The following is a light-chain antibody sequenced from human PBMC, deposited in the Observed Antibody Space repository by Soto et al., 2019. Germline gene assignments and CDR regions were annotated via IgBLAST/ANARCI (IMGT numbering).Light chain of an antibody. Sequence: EIVMTQSPATLSVSPGERATLSCRASQSVSSNLAWYQQKPGQAPRLLIYGAFTRATGIPARVSGSGSGTEFTLTIGSLQSEDFAIYYCQQYKNWPPLTFGGWTKVEIK. CDR3: QQYKNWPPLT. J-gene: IGKJ4*01. V-gene: IGKV3-15*01. CDR1: QSVSSN. CDR2: GAF.